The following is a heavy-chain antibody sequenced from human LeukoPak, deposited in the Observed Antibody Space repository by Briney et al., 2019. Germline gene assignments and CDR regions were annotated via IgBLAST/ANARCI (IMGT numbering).Heavy chain of an antibody. CDR2: IYSGGST. D-gene: IGHD3-10*01. CDR1: GFTVSSNY. Sequence: GGSLRLSCAASGFTVSSNYMSWVRQAPGKGLEWVSVIYSGGSTYYADSVKGRFAISTDNSKNTLYLQMNSLRVEDTAVYFCAARKVRGVWFYLDYWGQGTLVTVSS. V-gene: IGHV3-53*01. CDR3: AARKVRGVWFYLDY. J-gene: IGHJ4*02.